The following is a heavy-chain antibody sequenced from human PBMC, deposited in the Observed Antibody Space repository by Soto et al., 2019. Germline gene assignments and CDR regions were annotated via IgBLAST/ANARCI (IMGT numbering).Heavy chain of an antibody. J-gene: IGHJ4*02. CDR2: FYYTGGT. V-gene: IGHV4-39*01. Sequence: SETLSPTCTVSGASISSSRSYWGWVRQPPGKGLEWIVSFYYTGGTYSTYYNPSLKSRVTISVDTSKSQFSLNLRSVTAADTAVYYCASPRQGNYDFLSGYYALDYWGQGTLVTVSS. CDR1: GASISSSRSY. CDR3: ASPRQGNYDFLSGYYALDY. D-gene: IGHD3-3*01.